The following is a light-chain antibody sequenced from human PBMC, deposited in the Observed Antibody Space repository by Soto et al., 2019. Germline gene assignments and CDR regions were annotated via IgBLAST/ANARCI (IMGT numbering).Light chain of an antibody. Sequence: EIVLTQSPGTLSLSPGERATLSCRASQSVSSYLAWYQQKPGQDPRLLIYGASSRATGIPDRFSGSGSGTDFTLTISRLEPEDFAVYYCQQYGSSSRTVGQGTKVEIK. CDR1: QSVSSY. J-gene: IGKJ1*01. V-gene: IGKV3-20*01. CDR2: GAS. CDR3: QQYGSSSRT.